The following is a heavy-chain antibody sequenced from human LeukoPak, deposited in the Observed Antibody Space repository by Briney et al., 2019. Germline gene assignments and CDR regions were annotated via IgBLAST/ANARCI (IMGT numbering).Heavy chain of an antibody. V-gene: IGHV1-69*11. Sequence: GSSVNVSCKASVGTFSSYAFSWVRQAPGQGLDWMGRIIPILATEFYPQKVQDRLTITADPSTSTAYMELSSLRSDDTAVYYCARDRRAAGGFFSPEYWGQGTQVTVSS. CDR3: ARDRRAAGGFFSPEY. CDR2: IIPILATE. J-gene: IGHJ4*02. D-gene: IGHD6-13*01. CDR1: VGTFSSYA.